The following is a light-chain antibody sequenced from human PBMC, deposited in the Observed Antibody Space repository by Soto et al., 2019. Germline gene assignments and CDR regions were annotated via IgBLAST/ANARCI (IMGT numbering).Light chain of an antibody. V-gene: IGKV1-5*01. J-gene: IGKJ1*01. CDR2: DAS. CDR3: QQYNSYSWT. CDR1: QSISSW. Sequence: DIQMTQSPSTLSASVGDRVTITCRDRQSISSWLAWYQQKPGKAPKLLIYDASSLESGVPSRFSGSGSGTEFTLTISSLQPDDFATYYCQQYNSYSWTFGQGTKVDIK.